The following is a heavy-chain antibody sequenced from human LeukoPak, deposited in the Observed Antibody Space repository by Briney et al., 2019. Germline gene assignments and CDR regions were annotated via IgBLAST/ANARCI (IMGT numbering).Heavy chain of an antibody. V-gene: IGHV4-4*02. CDR2: IYHSGST. CDR3: ARGVDDSSGYYEFGY. J-gene: IGHJ4*02. Sequence: SGTLSLTCAVSGGSISSSNWWSWVRQPPGKGLEWIGEIYHSGSTNYNPSLKSRVTISVDTSKNQFSLKLSSVTAADTAVYYCARGVDDSSGYYEFGYWGQGTLVTVSS. D-gene: IGHD3-22*01. CDR1: GGSISSSNW.